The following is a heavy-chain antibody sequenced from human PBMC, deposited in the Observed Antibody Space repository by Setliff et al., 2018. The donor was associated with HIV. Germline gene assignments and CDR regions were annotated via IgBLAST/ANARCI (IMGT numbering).Heavy chain of an antibody. V-gene: IGHV1-46*01. D-gene: IGHD1-26*01. CDR2: INPSGGST. Sequence: ASVKVSCKASGYTFTRYFMHCERQAPGQGLEWLGMINPSGGSTWYAQKFQGRVTMTGDTSTNTLYMGLSSLRSEDTAVYYCARGWEGGMDYWGQGTLVTVSS. J-gene: IGHJ4*02. CDR1: GYTFTRYF. CDR3: ARGWEGGMDY.